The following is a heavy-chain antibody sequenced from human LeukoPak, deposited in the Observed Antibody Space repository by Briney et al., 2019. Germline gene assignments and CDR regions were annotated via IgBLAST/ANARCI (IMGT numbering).Heavy chain of an antibody. V-gene: IGHV1-46*01. Sequence: ASVKVSCKASGYTFTGYYMHWVRQAPGQGLEWMGIINPSGGRTGNAQKSQGRATMTRDMSRSTVYMEPRSLRSDDTAVYYCAREHTGTTFSEDRYFDYWGQGTLVTVSS. CDR1: GYTFTGYY. J-gene: IGHJ4*02. D-gene: IGHD1-7*01. CDR2: INPSGGRT. CDR3: AREHTGTTFSEDRYFDY.